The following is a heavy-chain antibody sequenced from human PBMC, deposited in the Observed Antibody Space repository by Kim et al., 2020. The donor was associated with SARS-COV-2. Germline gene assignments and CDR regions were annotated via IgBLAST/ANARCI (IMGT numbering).Heavy chain of an antibody. J-gene: IGHJ4*02. D-gene: IGHD2-2*01. CDR3: ARAVPAAAAEGY. V-gene: IGHV3-30*04. CDR1: GFTFSSYA. CDR2: ISYDGSNK. Sequence: GGSLRLSCAASGFTFSSYAMHWVRQAPGKGLEWVAVISYDGSNKYYADSVKGRFTISRDNSKNTLYLQMNSVRAEDTAVYYCARAVPAAAAEGYWGQGILVTLSS.